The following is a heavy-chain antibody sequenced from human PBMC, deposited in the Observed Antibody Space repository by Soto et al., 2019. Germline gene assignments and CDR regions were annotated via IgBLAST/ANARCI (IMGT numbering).Heavy chain of an antibody. D-gene: IGHD4-17*01. V-gene: IGHV4-30-4*01. CDR3: AREVIPLTTDWYFDL. CDR2: IYASGST. CDR1: GGPISGGVYY. Sequence: QVQLQESGPGLVKPSETLSLTCTVSGGPISGGVYYWSWIRQPPGKGLEWIGYIYASGSTYYNPSLKSRVTISVDTSNNQFSLRLTSVTAADSAVYYCAREVIPLTTDWYFDLWGRGTLVTVSP. J-gene: IGHJ2*01.